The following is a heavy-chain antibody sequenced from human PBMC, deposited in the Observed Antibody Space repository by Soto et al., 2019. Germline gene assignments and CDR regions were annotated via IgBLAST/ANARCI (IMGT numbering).Heavy chain of an antibody. V-gene: IGHV1-46*01. CDR3: ARDQGVYYAWDYYYYGMYV. J-gene: IGHJ6*02. Sequence: ASVKVSCKASGYTFTSYYMHWVRQAPGQGLEWMGIINPSGGSTSYAQKFQGRVTMTRDTSTSTVYMELSSLRSEDTAVYYCARDQGVYYAWDYYYYGMYVCGQGTSVIVSS. D-gene: IGHD3-3*01. CDR1: GYTFTSYY. CDR2: INPSGGST.